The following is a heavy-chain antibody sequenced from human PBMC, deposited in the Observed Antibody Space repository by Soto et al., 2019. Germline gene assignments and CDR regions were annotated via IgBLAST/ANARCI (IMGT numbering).Heavy chain of an antibody. CDR2: INHSGIN. V-gene: IGHV4-34*01. CDR3: ARGTSWFRYRGEYFQQ. Sequence: PSETLSLTCAVYGGSFSGYYWSWIRQPPGKGLEWIGEINHSGINNYNPSLKSRVTISVETSKNQFSLKMSSVTAEDTAVYYCARGTSWFRYRGEYFQQWGPGPMLTVSS. J-gene: IGHJ1*01. D-gene: IGHD3-10*01. CDR1: GGSFSGYY.